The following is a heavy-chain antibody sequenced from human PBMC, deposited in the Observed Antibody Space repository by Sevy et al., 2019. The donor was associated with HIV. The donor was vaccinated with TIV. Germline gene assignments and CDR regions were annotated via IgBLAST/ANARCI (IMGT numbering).Heavy chain of an antibody. CDR2: IWYDGSNK. CDR1: GFTFSSYG. Sequence: WVLRLSCAASGFTFSSYGMHWVRQAPGKGLEWVAVIWYDGSNKYYADSVKGRFTISRDNSKNTLYLQMNSLRAEDTAVYYCAREGSTVTTYYYYGMDVWGQGTTVTVSS. V-gene: IGHV3-33*01. D-gene: IGHD4-4*01. J-gene: IGHJ6*02. CDR3: AREGSTVTTYYYYGMDV.